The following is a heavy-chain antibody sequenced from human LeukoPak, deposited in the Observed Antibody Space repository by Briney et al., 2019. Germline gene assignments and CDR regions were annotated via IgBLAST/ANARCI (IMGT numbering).Heavy chain of an antibody. CDR3: ARYGSGGYMDV. V-gene: IGHV4-4*07. CDR2: LHTSGST. CDR1: GGSISSSYW. Sequence: SETLSLTCAVSGGSISSSYWWSWVRQPVGEGLEWIGRLHTSGSTHYNPSLKSRVTMSVDTSKNQFSLKLSSVTAADTAVYYCARYGSGGYMDVWGKGTTVTISS. D-gene: IGHD3-10*01. J-gene: IGHJ6*03.